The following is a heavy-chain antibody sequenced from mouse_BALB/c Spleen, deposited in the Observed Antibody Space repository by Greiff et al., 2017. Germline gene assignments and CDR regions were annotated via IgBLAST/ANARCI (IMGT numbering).Heavy chain of an antibody. CDR3: ARDYGSSYGY. CDR2: ILPGSGST. Sequence: VQLQQSGAELMKPGASVKISCKATGYTFSSYWIEWVKQRPGHGLEWIGEILPGSGSTNYNGKFKGKATLTADKSSSTAYMQLSSLTSEDSAVYFCARDYGSSYGYWGQGTTLTVSS. D-gene: IGHD1-1*01. V-gene: IGHV1-9*01. J-gene: IGHJ2*01. CDR1: GYTFSSYW.